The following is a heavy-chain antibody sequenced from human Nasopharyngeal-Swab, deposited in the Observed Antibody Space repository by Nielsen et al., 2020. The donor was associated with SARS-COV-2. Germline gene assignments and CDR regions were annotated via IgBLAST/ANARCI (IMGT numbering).Heavy chain of an antibody. V-gene: IGHV1-46*01. CDR3: ARDPTSVAGTGDYYYGMDV. J-gene: IGHJ6*02. CDR1: GYTFTSYY. Sequence: ASVKVSCKASGYTFTSYYMHWVRQAPGQGLEWMGIINPSGGSTSYAQKFQGRVTMTGDTSISTAYMELSRLRSDDTAVYYCARDPTSVAGTGDYYYGMDVWGQGTTVTVSS. D-gene: IGHD6-19*01. CDR2: INPSGGST.